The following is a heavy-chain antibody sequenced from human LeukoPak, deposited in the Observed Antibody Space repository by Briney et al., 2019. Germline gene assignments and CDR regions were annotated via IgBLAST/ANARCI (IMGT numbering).Heavy chain of an antibody. D-gene: IGHD3-22*01. CDR3: ARHYYDSSGLAYYFDY. CDR2: VRYSGKT. Sequence: SETLSLTCTVSGGSISSSSSYWGWIRHPPGKGLEWIGSVRYSGKTYYNPSLKSRAPMSLGTSKNQFSLRLTSVTAADTAVYSCARHYYDSSGLAYYFDYWGQGTLVTVSS. V-gene: IGHV4-39*01. CDR1: GGSISSSSSY. J-gene: IGHJ4*02.